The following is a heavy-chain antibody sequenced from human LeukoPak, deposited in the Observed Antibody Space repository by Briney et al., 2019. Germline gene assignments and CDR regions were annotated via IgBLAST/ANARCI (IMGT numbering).Heavy chain of an antibody. V-gene: IGHV3-21*04. CDR1: GFTFSSYS. Sequence: PGGSLRLSCAASGFTFSSYSMNWVRQAPGKGLEWVSSISSSSSYIYYADSVKGRFTISRDNSKNTLYLQMNNLRAEDTAVYYCARERVGAGYYMDVWGKGTTVTISS. CDR2: ISSSSSYI. J-gene: IGHJ6*03. CDR3: ARERVGAGYYMDV. D-gene: IGHD1-26*01.